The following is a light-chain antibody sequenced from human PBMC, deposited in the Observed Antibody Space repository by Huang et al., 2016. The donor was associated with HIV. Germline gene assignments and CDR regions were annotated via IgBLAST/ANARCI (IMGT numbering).Light chain of an antibody. Sequence: EIVLTQSPGTLSLSPGERATLSCRASQSISNNHLAWYQQKPGQPPRLLIFGASSRATGSPDRFSGSGSGTDFTLTISRLEPEDFAVYYCQQYSPPVTFGQGTKVEIK. CDR3: QQYSPPVT. CDR2: GAS. CDR1: QSISNNH. J-gene: IGKJ1*01. V-gene: IGKV3-20*01.